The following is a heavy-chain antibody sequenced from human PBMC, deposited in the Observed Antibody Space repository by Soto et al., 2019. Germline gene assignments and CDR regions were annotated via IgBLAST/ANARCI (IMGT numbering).Heavy chain of an antibody. Sequence: QVQLVQSGAEVKKPGSSVKVSCKASGGTFSSYAISWVRQAPGQGLEWMGGIIPIFGTANYAQKFQGRVTITADESTSTAYMELSSLRSEDTAVYYCAGSTYYYDSSGYSPFGYWGQGTLVTVSS. J-gene: IGHJ4*02. CDR2: IIPIFGTA. D-gene: IGHD3-22*01. CDR1: GGTFSSYA. V-gene: IGHV1-69*01. CDR3: AGSTYYYDSSGYSPFGY.